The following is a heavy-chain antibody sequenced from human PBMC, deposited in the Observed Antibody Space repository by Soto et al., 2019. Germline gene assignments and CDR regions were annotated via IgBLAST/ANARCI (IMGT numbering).Heavy chain of an antibody. D-gene: IGHD3-10*01. CDR2: TYYRSKWYN. J-gene: IGHJ6*02. CDR3: ARETQYYYGSGSYIGYYYYYGMDV. V-gene: IGHV6-1*01. Sequence: SQTLSLTCAIAGDSVSSNSAAWNWIRQSPSRDLEWLGRTYYRSKWYNDYAVSVKSRITINPDTSKNQFSLQLNSVTPEDTAVYYCARETQYYYGSGSYIGYYYYYGMDVWGQGTTVTVSS. CDR1: GDSVSSNSAA.